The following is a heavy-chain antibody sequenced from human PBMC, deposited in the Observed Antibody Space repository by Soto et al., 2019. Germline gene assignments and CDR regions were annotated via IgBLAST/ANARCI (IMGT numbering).Heavy chain of an antibody. D-gene: IGHD2-2*02. CDR1: GFTFSDFS. Sequence: GVSLRLSCTASGFTFSDFSLVWVRQGPQKGLEWVALITRYSDYVYYAESVEGRFTISRDNAKNTLFLHMDDLRAEDTAMYFCARASCASTACYIPEYFDYWGQGTMVTVYS. CDR2: ITRYSDYV. CDR3: ARASCASTACYIPEYFDY. V-gene: IGHV3-21*01. J-gene: IGHJ4*02.